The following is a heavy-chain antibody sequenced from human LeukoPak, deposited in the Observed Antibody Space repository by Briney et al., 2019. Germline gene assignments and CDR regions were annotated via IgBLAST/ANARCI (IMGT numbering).Heavy chain of an antibody. J-gene: IGHJ5*02. CDR3: ARDSMVRGVITTRWFDP. V-gene: IGHV4-39*07. CDR2: IHSSGST. CDR1: GFTFRSYW. D-gene: IGHD3-10*01. Sequence: GSLRLSCAASGFTFRSYWMHWVRQAPRKGLEWIGSIHSSGSTYYNPSLKSRVTISVDTSKNQFSLKLTSMTAADTAVYYCARDSMVRGVITTRWFDPWGQGTLVTVSS.